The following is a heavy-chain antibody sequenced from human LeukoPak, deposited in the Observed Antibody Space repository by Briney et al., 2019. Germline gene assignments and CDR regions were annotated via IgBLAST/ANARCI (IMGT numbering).Heavy chain of an antibody. CDR2: ISGSGGST. D-gene: IGHD1-26*01. J-gene: IGHJ3*02. Sequence: TGGSLRLSCAASAFTFSSYSMSWVRQAPGKGLEWVSAISGSGGSTYYADSVKGRFTISRDNSKNTLYLQMNSLRAEDTAVYYCAKDRNYRDAFDIWGQGTMVTVSS. V-gene: IGHV3-23*01. CDR1: AFTFSSYS. CDR3: AKDRNYRDAFDI.